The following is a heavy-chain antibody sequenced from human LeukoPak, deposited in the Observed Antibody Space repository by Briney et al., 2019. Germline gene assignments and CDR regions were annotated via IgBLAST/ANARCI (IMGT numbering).Heavy chain of an antibody. CDR2: ISGGSEYI. V-gene: IGHV3-11*01. J-gene: IGHJ4*02. Sequence: GGSLRLSCAASGFSISDYYMGWIRQSPGKGLEWLSYISGGSEYISYADSVRGRFTISRDNAKRSLSLQMNSLRAEDTAVYYCATGSQIREADYWGQGTLVTVSS. CDR1: GFSISDYY. CDR3: ATGSQIREADY. D-gene: IGHD3-10*01.